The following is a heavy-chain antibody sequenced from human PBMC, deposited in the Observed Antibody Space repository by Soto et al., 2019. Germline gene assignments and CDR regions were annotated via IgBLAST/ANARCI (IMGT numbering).Heavy chain of an antibody. J-gene: IGHJ4*02. Sequence: EVQLLESGGGLVQPGGSLRLSCAASGFTFSSYWMSWVRQAPGKGLEWVANIKEDGSEKYYVDSVKGRFTVSRDNAKNSLYLHMNSLRAEDTAVYFCARDDLYSSGWYANDFWGQGTLVTVSS. D-gene: IGHD6-19*01. V-gene: IGHV3-7*01. CDR2: IKEDGSEK. CDR1: GFTFSSYW. CDR3: ARDDLYSSGWYANDF.